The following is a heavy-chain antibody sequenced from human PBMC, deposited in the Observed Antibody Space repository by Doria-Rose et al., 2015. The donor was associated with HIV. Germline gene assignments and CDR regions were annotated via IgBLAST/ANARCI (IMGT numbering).Heavy chain of an antibody. Sequence: GKGLEWVALMSYDGGVKYYVDSVKGRFTISRDNSKNTLYLQMKSLRAEDTAVYYCAKGSNSGWYNFFDYWGLGTLVTVSS. CDR3: AKGSNSGWYNFFDY. V-gene: IGHV3-30*18. CDR2: MSYDGGVK. J-gene: IGHJ5*01. D-gene: IGHD6-19*01.